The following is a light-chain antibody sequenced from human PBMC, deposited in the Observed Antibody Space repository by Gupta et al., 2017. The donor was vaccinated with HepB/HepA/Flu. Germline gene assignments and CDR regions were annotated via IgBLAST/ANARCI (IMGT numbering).Light chain of an antibody. J-gene: IGKJ2*01. Sequence: DIVMSQSPLSLPVTPGGTASISCWSSQSLLHSNGYNNLDWYLQKPGQSPQLLIHLGSNRASGVPDRFSGSGSGTDFTLKISRLEAEDFGVYYCMQARRIPHLFGQGTKLEIK. CDR2: LGS. CDR3: MQARRIPHL. CDR1: QSLLHSNGYNN. V-gene: IGKV2-28*01.